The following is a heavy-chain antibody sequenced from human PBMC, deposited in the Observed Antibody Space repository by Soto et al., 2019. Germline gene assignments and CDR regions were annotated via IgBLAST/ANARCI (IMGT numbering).Heavy chain of an antibody. Sequence: QVQLQGSGPGLVKPSETLSLTCTVSGGSITSYYWSWIRQSPGKGLEWIGYIHYSENIKYNPSLTSRLTISLDTSKNQFSLKLITMTAADTAVYYCAAEGGSKTFWGQGILGTVSS. J-gene: IGHJ4*02. CDR1: GGSITSYY. D-gene: IGHD3-16*01. V-gene: IGHV4-59*01. CDR3: AAEGGSKTF. CDR2: IHYSENI.